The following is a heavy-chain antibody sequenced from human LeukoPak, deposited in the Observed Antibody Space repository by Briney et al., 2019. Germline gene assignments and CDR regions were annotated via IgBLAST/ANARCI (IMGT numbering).Heavy chain of an antibody. V-gene: IGHV1-2*02. D-gene: IGHD3-10*01. CDR1: GYTFSGYY. CDR3: ASGPYGSESPQFDH. Sequence: ASVKVSCKASGYTFSGYYMHWGRQAPGQGLEWMGWINPNSGGTKYPQKFQGRDTMTRDTSITTAYMELSSPRSDDTAVYYCASGPYGSESPQFDHWGQGTPVTVSS. CDR2: INPNSGGT. J-gene: IGHJ4*02.